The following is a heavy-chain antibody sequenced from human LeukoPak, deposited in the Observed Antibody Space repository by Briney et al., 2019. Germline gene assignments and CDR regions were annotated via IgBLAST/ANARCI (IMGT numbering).Heavy chain of an antibody. Sequence: PSETLSLTCTVSGYSISSGYYWGWIRQPPGKGLEWIGSIYHSGSTYYNPSLKSRVTISVDTSKNQFSLKLISVTAADTAVYYCARVRFGNYYMDVWGKGTTVTVSS. D-gene: IGHD3-16*01. CDR2: IYHSGST. CDR3: ARVRFGNYYMDV. J-gene: IGHJ6*03. CDR1: GYSISSGYY. V-gene: IGHV4-38-2*02.